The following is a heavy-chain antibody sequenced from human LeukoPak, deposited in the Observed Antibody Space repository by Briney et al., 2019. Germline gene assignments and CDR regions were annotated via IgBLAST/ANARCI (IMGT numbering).Heavy chain of an antibody. D-gene: IGHD6-13*01. J-gene: IGHJ4*02. V-gene: IGHV4-38-2*02. Sequence: SETLSLTCTVSGYSVSSGYYWGWIRQPPGKGLEWIGSMYHSGDTYYNPSHKSRVTISVDTSKNQLSLKLSSVTAADTAVYYCARQVAAAGASHYWGQGTLVTAPS. CDR2: MYHSGDT. CDR1: GYSVSSGYY. CDR3: ARQVAAAGASHY.